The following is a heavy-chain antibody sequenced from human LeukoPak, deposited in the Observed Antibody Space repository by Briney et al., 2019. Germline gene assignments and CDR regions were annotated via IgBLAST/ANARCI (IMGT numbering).Heavy chain of an antibody. J-gene: IGHJ4*02. CDR1: GYTFTGYY. Sequence: ASVKVSCKASGYTFTGYYMHWVRQAPGQGLEWMGWISAYNGNTNYAQKLQGRVTMTTDTSTSTAYMELRSLRSDDTAVYYCARGAYYYDSSGYYHFDYWGQGTLVTVSS. D-gene: IGHD3-22*01. CDR3: ARGAYYYDSSGYYHFDY. V-gene: IGHV1-18*04. CDR2: ISAYNGNT.